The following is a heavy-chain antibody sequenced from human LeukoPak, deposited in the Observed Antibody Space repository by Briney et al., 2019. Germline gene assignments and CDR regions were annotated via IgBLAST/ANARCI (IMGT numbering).Heavy chain of an antibody. CDR2: INPRGGGT. CDR1: GYTFTNYY. V-gene: IGHV1-2*02. D-gene: IGHD5-18*01. Sequence: RASVKVSCKASGYTFTNYYMHWVRQAPGQGLEWMGIINPRGGGTNYAQKFQGRVTMTRDTSISTAYMELSRLRSDDTAVYYCARVWMRIQLWFPMGYWGQGTLVTVSS. J-gene: IGHJ4*02. CDR3: ARVWMRIQLWFPMGY.